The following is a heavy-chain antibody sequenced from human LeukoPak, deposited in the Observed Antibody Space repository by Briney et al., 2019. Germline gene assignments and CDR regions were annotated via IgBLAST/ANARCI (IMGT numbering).Heavy chain of an antibody. J-gene: IGHJ5*02. CDR1: DGSFSGYY. CDR3: ARGVTYYYDSSGYYYVWFDP. D-gene: IGHD3-22*01. Sequence: SETLSLTCAVYDGSFSGYYWSWIRQPPGKGLEWIGEINHSGSTNYNPSLKSRVTISVDTSKNQFSLKLSSVTAADTAVYYCARGVTYYYDSSGYYYVWFDPWGQGTLVTVSS. V-gene: IGHV4-34*01. CDR2: INHSGST.